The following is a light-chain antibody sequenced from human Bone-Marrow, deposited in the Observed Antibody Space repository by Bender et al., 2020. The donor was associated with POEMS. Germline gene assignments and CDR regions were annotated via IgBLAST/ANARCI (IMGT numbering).Light chain of an antibody. CDR2: EGT. CDR1: SSDIGSYNR. Sequence: QSALTQPASVSGSPGQSITISCTGTSSDIGSYNRVSWYQQHPGKVPKLILYEGTKRPSGVSDRFSGSKSAKTASLTISGLQPEDEADYYCMSYSSISTYVFGTGTKVTVL. J-gene: IGLJ1*01. CDR3: MSYSSISTYV. V-gene: IGLV2-14*02.